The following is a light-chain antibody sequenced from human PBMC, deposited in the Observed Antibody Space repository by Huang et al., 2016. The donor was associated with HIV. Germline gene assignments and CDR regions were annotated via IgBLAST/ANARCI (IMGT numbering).Light chain of an antibody. CDR1: AGVSNN. CDR3: QQYNNWPPWT. V-gene: IGKV3D-15*01. CDR2: GAS. Sequence: IVMTQSPATLSVSPGERATLSCRASAGVSNNVAWYQQRPGQTPRLLINGASTRHTDIPAKFSGRGSGTEFTLTITSRQPEDSAVYYCQQYNNWPPWTFGPGTQVEI. J-gene: IGKJ1*01.